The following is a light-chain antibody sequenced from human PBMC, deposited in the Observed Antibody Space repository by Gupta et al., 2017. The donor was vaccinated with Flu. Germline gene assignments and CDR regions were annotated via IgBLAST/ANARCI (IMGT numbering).Light chain of an antibody. J-gene: IGKJ1*01. Sequence: EIVLTQSPGTLSLSPGERATLSCRASQSVRSSNLAWYQQKPGQAPRLLIYGASSRATGIPDRFSCSGSGTDFTLTISRLEPEDFAVYYCQQFGSSPRTFGQGTKVEIK. V-gene: IGKV3-20*01. CDR2: GAS. CDR3: QQFGSSPRT. CDR1: QSVRSSN.